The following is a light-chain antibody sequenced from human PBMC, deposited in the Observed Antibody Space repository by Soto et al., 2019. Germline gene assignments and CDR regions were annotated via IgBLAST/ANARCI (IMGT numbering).Light chain of an antibody. CDR3: QHYNNWPPWT. V-gene: IGKV3-15*01. Sequence: EIVLTQSPATLSVSPGERATLSCRASQSVGSDLAWYQQKPGQAPRLLIYGASTRATDIPARFSGSGSGTEFTLTISSLQSEDFAVYYCQHYNNWPPWTFGQGTKVEIK. CDR2: GAS. CDR1: QSVGSD. J-gene: IGKJ1*01.